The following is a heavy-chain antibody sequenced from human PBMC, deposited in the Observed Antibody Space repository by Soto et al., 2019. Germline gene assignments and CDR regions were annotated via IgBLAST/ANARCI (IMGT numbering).Heavy chain of an antibody. V-gene: IGHV4-34*01. CDR1: GGSFSGYY. J-gene: IGHJ6*03. CDR3: ARLRRYYYYYMDV. CDR2: INHSGST. Sequence: SETLSLTCAVYGGSFSGYYWSWIRQPPGKGLEWIGEINHSGSTNYNPSLKSRVTISVDTSKNQFSLKLSSVTAADTAVYYCARLRRYYYYYMDVWGKGTTVTVS.